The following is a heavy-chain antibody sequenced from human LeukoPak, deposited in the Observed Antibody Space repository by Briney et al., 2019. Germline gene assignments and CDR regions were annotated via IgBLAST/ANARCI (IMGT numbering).Heavy chain of an antibody. CDR1: GYSFTGHY. CDR3: ARGGLRVMVYRLYYMDV. D-gene: IGHD2-8*01. V-gene: IGHV1-2*02. Sequence: GASVKVSCKASGYSFTGHYMHWVRQAPGQGLEWMGWINPNSGDTKYAQKFQGRVTMTRGTSISTAYMELTRLRSDDTAVYYCARGGLRVMVYRLYYMDVWGKGTTVTVSS. CDR2: INPNSGDT. J-gene: IGHJ6*03.